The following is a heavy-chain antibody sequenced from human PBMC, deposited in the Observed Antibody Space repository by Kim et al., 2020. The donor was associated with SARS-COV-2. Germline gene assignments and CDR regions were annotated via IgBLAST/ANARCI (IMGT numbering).Heavy chain of an antibody. Sequence: ASVKVSCKASGYTFTSYAMNWVRQAPGQGLEWMGWINTNTGNPTYAKGFTGRYVFSLDTSVSTAYLQISSLNAEDTAVYYCAKLSSTSSPYYWGQGTLVTV. CDR2: INTNTGNP. D-gene: IGHD2-2*01. CDR1: GYTFTSYA. J-gene: IGHJ4*02. V-gene: IGHV7-4-1*02. CDR3: AKLSSTSSPYY.